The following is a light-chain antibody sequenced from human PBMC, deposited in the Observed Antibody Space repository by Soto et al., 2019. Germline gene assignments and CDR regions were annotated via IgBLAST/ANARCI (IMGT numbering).Light chain of an antibody. CDR2: DAS. CDR1: QSVSSY. J-gene: IGKJ3*01. CDR3: QQRSNWPPLIT. Sequence: EIVLTQSPATLSLSPGERATLSCRASQSVSSYLAWYQQKPGQAPRLLIYDASNRATGIPARFSGSGSGTDVTLTIGSLEPEDFAGDYCQQRSNWPPLITFGPGTKVDI. V-gene: IGKV3-11*01.